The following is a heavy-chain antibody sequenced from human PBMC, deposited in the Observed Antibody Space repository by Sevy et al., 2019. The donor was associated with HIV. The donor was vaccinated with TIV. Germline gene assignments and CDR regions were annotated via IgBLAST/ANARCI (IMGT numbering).Heavy chain of an antibody. D-gene: IGHD4-17*01. V-gene: IGHV3-48*03. CDR3: ARDLPPSATTVAHFDY. CDR2: ISNSGTTI. CDR1: GFTFSSYE. J-gene: IGHJ4*02. Sequence: GGSLRLSCAASGFTFSSYEMNWVRQAPGKGLEWLSYISNSGTTISYSDSVRCRFTISRGNARNSLYLQMNSLRAEDTAVDYCARDLPPSATTVAHFDYWGQGTLVTVSS.